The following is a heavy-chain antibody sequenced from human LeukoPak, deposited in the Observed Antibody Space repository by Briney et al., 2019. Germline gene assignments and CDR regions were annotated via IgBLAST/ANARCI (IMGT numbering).Heavy chain of an antibody. V-gene: IGHV4-38-2*01. CDR2: MYHSGST. CDR1: GYSISSGYH. CDR3: ARGGSGRAIDY. J-gene: IGHJ4*02. D-gene: IGHD3-10*01. Sequence: SETLSLTCAVSGYSISSGYHWGWIRQSPGKGLEWIGFMYHSGSTYYDPSLKSRVTISVDTSKNQFSLKLSSVTAADTAVYYCARGGSGRAIDYWGQGTLVTVSS.